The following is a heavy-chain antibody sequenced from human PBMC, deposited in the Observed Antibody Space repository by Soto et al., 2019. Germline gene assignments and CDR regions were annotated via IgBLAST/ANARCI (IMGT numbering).Heavy chain of an antibody. J-gene: IGHJ4*02. CDR2: VFSNDAK. V-gene: IGHV2-26*01. CDR3: ARIERYSTYEYFDF. Sequence: SGPTLVNPTETLTLTCTVSGFSLSHIRVGVGWIRQPPGKALEWLAHVFSNDAKSYSPSLKGRLPISRDTFRSQVVLTMTNVDPVDTATYFCARIERYSTYEYFDFWGQGTLVTVSS. CDR1: GFSLSHIRVG. D-gene: IGHD5-12*01.